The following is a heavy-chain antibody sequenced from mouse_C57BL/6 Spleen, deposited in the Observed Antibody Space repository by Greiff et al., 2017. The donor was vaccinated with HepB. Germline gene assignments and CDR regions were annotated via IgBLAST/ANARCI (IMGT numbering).Heavy chain of an antibody. CDR1: GYAFSSSW. CDR3: AREGGYGRGDWYFDV. J-gene: IGHJ1*03. D-gene: IGHD1-1*02. V-gene: IGHV1-82*01. Sequence: QVQLKESGPELVKPGASVKISCKASGYAFSSSWMNWVKQRPGKGLEWIGRIYPGDGDTNYNGKFKGKATLTADKSSSTAYMQLSSLTSEDSAVYFCAREGGYGRGDWYFDVWGTGTTVTVSS. CDR2: IYPGDGDT.